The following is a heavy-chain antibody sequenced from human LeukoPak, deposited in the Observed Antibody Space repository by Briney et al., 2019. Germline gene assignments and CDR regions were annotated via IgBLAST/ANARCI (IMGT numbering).Heavy chain of an antibody. CDR1: GFTFSSYW. J-gene: IGHJ4*02. CDR3: AKPTDMVRGVIGLKLPDY. CDR2: IRYDGSNK. V-gene: IGHV3-30*02. Sequence: PGGSLRLSCAASGFTFSSYWMSWVRQAPGKGLEWVAFIRYDGSNKYYADSVKGRFTISRDNSKNTLYLQMNSLRAEDTAVYYCAKPTDMVRGVIGLKLPDYWGQGTLVTVSS. D-gene: IGHD3-10*01.